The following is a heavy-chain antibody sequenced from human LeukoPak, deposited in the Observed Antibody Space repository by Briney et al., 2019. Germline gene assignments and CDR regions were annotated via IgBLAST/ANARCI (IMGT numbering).Heavy chain of an antibody. CDR3: ARADSSGSHFDY. Sequence: SSVKVSCKPSGRTFSSYAISWVRQAPGQGLEWMGRIIPIFGTANYAQKFHGRVTITTDESTSTAYMELSSLRSEDTAVYYCARADSSGSHFDYWGQGTLVTVPS. D-gene: IGHD3-22*01. J-gene: IGHJ4*02. V-gene: IGHV1-69*05. CDR2: IIPIFGTA. CDR1: GRTFSSYA.